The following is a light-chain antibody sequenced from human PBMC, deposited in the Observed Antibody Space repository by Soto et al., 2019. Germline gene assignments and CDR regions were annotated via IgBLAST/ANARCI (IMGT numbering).Light chain of an antibody. CDR3: TSFTTSSIWV. CDR2: GIS. V-gene: IGLV1-40*01. Sequence: QSVLTQPPSVSGAPGQKVTISCTGGSSNIGAGYDVNWYQQLPGTAPKLLISGISDRPSGVPDRFSGSKSGTSASLAITGLQAEDETDYYCTSFTTSSIWVFGGGTKLTVL. J-gene: IGLJ3*02. CDR1: SSNIGAGYD.